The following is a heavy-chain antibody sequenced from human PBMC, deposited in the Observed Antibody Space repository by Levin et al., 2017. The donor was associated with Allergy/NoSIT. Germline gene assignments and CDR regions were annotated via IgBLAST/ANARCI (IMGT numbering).Heavy chain of an antibody. J-gene: IGHJ6*02. D-gene: IGHD3-10*01. Sequence: SETLSLTCAVSGGSITSTSWWSWVRQPPGKGLEWVGETYHTGNTNYNPSLKSRVTISVDKSKNQFSLTLTSLTAADTAVYYCARELFGGSNFHYCHGTDVWGPGTTVTVSS. V-gene: IGHV4-4*02. CDR2: TYHTGNT. CDR3: ARELFGGSNFHYCHGTDV. CDR1: GGSITSTSW.